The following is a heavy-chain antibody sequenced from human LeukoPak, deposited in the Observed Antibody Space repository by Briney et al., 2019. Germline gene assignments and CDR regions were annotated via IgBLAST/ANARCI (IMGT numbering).Heavy chain of an antibody. CDR2: IHTSGST. D-gene: IGHD2-15*01. Sequence: SETLSLTCTVSGGSISSYYWNWIRQPAGKGLEWIGRIHTSGSTNYNPSLKSRVTMSVDTSKNKFSLKLSSVTAADTAVYYCARVICSGGSCRFDYWGQGTLVTVSS. J-gene: IGHJ4*02. CDR1: GGSISSYY. CDR3: ARVICSGGSCRFDY. V-gene: IGHV4-4*07.